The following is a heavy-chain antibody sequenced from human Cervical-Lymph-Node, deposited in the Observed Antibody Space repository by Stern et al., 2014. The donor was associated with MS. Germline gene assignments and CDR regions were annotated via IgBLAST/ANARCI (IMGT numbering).Heavy chain of an antibody. D-gene: IGHD3-10*01. CDR3: ARDINHLTYYYGSGSPPYNWFDP. Sequence: VQLVESGAEVKKPGASVKVSCKASGYTFTSYGISWVRQAPGQGLEWMGWISAYNGNTNYAQKLQGRVTMTTDTSTSTAYMELRSLRSDDTAVYYCARDINHLTYYYGSGSPPYNWFDPWGQGTLVTVSS. V-gene: IGHV1-18*01. J-gene: IGHJ5*02. CDR1: GYTFTSYG. CDR2: ISAYNGNT.